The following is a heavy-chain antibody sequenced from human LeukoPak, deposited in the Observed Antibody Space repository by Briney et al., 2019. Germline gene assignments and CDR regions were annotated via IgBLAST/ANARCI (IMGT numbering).Heavy chain of an antibody. J-gene: IGHJ6*02. Sequence: PSETLSLTCTVSGGSISSYYWSWIRQPPGKGLEWIGEINHSGSTNYNPSLKSRVTISVDASKNQFSLKLSSVTTADTAVYYCARGIYSNYFYYYGMDVWGQGTTVTVSS. D-gene: IGHD4-11*01. CDR1: GGSISSYY. CDR2: INHSGST. V-gene: IGHV4-34*01. CDR3: ARGIYSNYFYYYGMDV.